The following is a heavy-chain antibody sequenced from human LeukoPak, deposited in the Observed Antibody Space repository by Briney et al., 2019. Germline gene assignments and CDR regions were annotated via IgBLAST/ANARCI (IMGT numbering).Heavy chain of an antibody. CDR2: IYYSGST. J-gene: IGHJ4*02. D-gene: IGHD3-16*01. Sequence: PSQTLSLTCTVSGGSISSGDYYWSWIRQPPGKGLEWIGYIYYSGSTYYNPSLKSRVTISVDTSKNQFSLKLSSVTAADTAVYYCARGNDYVWGSYLAFDYWGQGTLVTVSS. V-gene: IGHV4-30-4*08. CDR3: ARGNDYVWGSYLAFDY. CDR1: GGSISSGDYY.